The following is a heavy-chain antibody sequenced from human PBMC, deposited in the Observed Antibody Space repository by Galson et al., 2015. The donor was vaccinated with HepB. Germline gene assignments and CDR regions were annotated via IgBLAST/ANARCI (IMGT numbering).Heavy chain of an antibody. CDR1: GFTFTDAW. J-gene: IGHJ4*02. V-gene: IGHV3-15*01. D-gene: IGHD3-3*01. CDR2: FRSKADGGTT. CDR3: TAGPEKSWSGDFDY. Sequence: SLRLSCAASGFTFTDAWMSWVRQAPGKGLEWVGRFRSKADGGTTDYAAPVKGRFTISRDDSKSMVYLQMNSLKIEDTAVYYCTAGPEKSWSGDFDYWGQGTLATVSS.